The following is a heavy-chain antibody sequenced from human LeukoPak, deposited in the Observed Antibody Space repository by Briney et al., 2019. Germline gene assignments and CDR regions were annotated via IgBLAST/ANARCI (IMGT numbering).Heavy chain of an antibody. CDR3: TRDFGRSSYYFDF. D-gene: IGHD3-3*01. J-gene: IGHJ4*02. CDR1: GFTFNGYW. CDR2: IKQDGSEK. V-gene: IGHV3-7*01. Sequence: GGSLRLSCAASGFTFNGYWMSWVRQAPGKGLERVANIKQDGSEKYYVDSVRGRLTISRDNAENSLFLQMNRLRVEDTAVYYCTRDFGRSSYYFDFWGQGTLVTGSS.